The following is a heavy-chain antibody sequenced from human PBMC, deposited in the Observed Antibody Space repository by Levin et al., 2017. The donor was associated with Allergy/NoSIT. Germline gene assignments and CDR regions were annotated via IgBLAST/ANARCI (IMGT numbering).Heavy chain of an antibody. D-gene: IGHD5-18*01. CDR3: ARVGGWIQLGPTTHIDY. V-gene: IGHV4-39*07. J-gene: IGHJ4*02. CDR1: GGSISSSSYY. Sequence: NPSETLSLTCTVSGGSISSSSYYWGWIRQPPGKGLEWIGSIYYSGSTYYNPSLKSRATISVDTSKNQFSLKLSSVTAADTAVYYCARVGGWIQLGPTTHIDYWGQGTLVTVSS. CDR2: IYYSGST.